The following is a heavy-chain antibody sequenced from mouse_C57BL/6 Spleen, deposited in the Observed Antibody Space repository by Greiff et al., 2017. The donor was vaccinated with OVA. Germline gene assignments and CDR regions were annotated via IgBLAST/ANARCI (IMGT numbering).Heavy chain of an antibody. CDR2: IHPNSGST. CDR1: GYTFTSYW. V-gene: IGHV1-64*01. J-gene: IGHJ3*01. Sequence: VQLQQPGAELVKPGASVKLSCKASGYTFTSYWMHWVKQRPGQGLEWIGMIHPNSGSTNYNEKFKSKATLTVDKSSSTAYMQLSSLTSEDSAVYYCANYYGSSYAGFAYWGQGTLVTVSA. D-gene: IGHD1-1*01. CDR3: ANYYGSSYAGFAY.